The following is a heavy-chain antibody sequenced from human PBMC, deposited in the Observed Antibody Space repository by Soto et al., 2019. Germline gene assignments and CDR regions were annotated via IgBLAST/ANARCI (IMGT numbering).Heavy chain of an antibody. J-gene: IGHJ6*02. D-gene: IGHD3-10*01. V-gene: IGHV3-7*01. CDR3: ARAGSGSGRYGMDV. Sequence: LRLSCAASGFTFSSYWMSWVRQAPGKGLEWVANIKQDGSEKYYVDSVKGRFTISRDNAKNSLYLQMNSLRAEDTAVYYCARAGSGSGRYGMDVWGQGTTVTVSS. CDR1: GFTFSSYW. CDR2: IKQDGSEK.